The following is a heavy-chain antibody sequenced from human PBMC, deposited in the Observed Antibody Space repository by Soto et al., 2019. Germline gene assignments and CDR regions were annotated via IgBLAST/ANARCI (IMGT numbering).Heavy chain of an antibody. CDR3: AISQDRGGRTTFIY. J-gene: IGHJ4*02. Sequence: GGPLRLSCAVSGFTFDDNAMHWVRQAPEKGLEWVSGINWKSDIGYADSVKGRFTISRDNAENSLYLQMSSLRAEDTALYYCAISQDRGGRTTFIYWGQGTQVTVSS. D-gene: IGHD3-16*01. CDR1: GFTFDDNA. V-gene: IGHV3-9*01. CDR2: INWKSDI.